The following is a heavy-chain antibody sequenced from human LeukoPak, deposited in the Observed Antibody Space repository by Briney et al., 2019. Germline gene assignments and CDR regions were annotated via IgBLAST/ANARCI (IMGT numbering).Heavy chain of an antibody. CDR1: DGSFSGYY. CDR2: INHSGST. CDR3: ARGYGYDSSGYQTSVYYFDY. Sequence: SETLSLTCAVYDGSFSGYYWSWIRQPPGKGLEWIGEINHSGSTNYNPSLKSRVTISVDTSKNQFSLKLSSVTAADTAVYYCARGYGYDSSGYQTSVYYFDYWGQGTLVTVSS. J-gene: IGHJ4*02. V-gene: IGHV4-34*01. D-gene: IGHD3-22*01.